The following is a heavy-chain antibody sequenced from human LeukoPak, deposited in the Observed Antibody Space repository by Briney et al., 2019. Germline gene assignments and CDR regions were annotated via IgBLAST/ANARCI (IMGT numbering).Heavy chain of an antibody. D-gene: IGHD2-15*01. J-gene: IGHJ4*02. CDR2: INLKSGNT. Sequence: GASVKVSCKASGYTFTRYDINWVRQATGQGLEWMGWINLKSGNTGHAQKFQGRVTITRDTSISTVYLELSSLRSEDTALYFCTRVDGSLDYWGQGTLVAVSS. CDR1: GYTFTRYD. V-gene: IGHV1-8*03. CDR3: TRVDGSLDY.